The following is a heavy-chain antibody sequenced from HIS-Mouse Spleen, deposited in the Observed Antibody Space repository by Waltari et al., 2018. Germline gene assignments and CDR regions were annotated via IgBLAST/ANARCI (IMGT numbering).Heavy chain of an antibody. CDR2: ISSSSSYI. CDR3: ARATKLGMGAFDI. Sequence: EVQLVESGGGLVKPGGSLRLSCAASGFTFSISSMNWVRQAPGKGLEWVSSISSSSSYIYYADSVKGRFTISRDNAKNSLYLQMNSLRAEDTAVYYCARATKLGMGAFDIWGQGTMVTVSS. D-gene: IGHD7-27*01. V-gene: IGHV3-21*01. CDR1: GFTFSISS. J-gene: IGHJ3*02.